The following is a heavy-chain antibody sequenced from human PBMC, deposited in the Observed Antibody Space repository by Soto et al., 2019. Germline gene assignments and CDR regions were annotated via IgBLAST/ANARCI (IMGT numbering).Heavy chain of an antibody. CDR1: GFTFSSYA. J-gene: IGHJ4*02. Sequence: GGSLRLSCAASGFTFSSYAMSWVRQAPGKGLEWVSAISGSGGSTYYADSVKGRFTISRDNSKNTLYLQMNSLRAEDTAVYYCAKIYGSGSYYNVPYIDYWGQGTLVTVSS. V-gene: IGHV3-23*01. D-gene: IGHD3-10*01. CDR3: AKIYGSGSYYNVPYIDY. CDR2: ISGSGGST.